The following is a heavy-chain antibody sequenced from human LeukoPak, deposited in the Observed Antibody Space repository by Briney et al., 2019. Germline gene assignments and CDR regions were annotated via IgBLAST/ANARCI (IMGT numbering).Heavy chain of an antibody. CDR1: GFTFSSYG. D-gene: IGHD6-6*01. Sequence: GGSLRLSCAVSGFTFSSYGMHWVRQAPGKGLEWVAVIWDDGSNKHHADSVKGRFTISRDNSKKTLYLQMNSLRSEDTAVYYCARDSRSRGSLHFYYMDVWGRGTTVTVSS. J-gene: IGHJ6*03. CDR3: ARDSRSRGSLHFYYMDV. CDR2: IWDDGSNK. V-gene: IGHV3-33*01.